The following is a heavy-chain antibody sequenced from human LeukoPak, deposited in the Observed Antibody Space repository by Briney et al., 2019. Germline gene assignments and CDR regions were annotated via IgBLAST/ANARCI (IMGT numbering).Heavy chain of an antibody. D-gene: IGHD2-15*01. J-gene: IGHJ1*01. V-gene: IGHV3-23*01. CDR3: AKESVAGLAEYFQP. Sequence: PGGSLRLSCAASGFTFSSYAMSWVRQAPGKGLEWVSAISGSDGSTYYADSVKGRFTISRDNSKNTLYLQMNNLGAEDTAVYYCAKESVAGLAEYFQPWGQGTLVTVSS. CDR2: ISGSDGST. CDR1: GFTFSSYA.